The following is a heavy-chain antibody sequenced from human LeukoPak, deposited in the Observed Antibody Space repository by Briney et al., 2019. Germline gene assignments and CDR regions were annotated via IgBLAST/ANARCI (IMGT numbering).Heavy chain of an antibody. CDR3: ARGVYIAAAQYGY. CDR2: IYYSGTT. Sequence: RPPETLSLTCTVSGGSISSYYWSWIRQPPGKGLEWIGYIYYSGTTNYNPSLKSRVTISVDTSKNQFSLKLNSVTAADTAVYYCARGVYIAAAQYGYWGQGTLVTVSS. D-gene: IGHD6-13*01. J-gene: IGHJ4*02. CDR1: GGSISSYY. V-gene: IGHV4-59*01.